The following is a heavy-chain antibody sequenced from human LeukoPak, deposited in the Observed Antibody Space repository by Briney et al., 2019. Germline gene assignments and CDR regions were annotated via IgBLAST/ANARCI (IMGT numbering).Heavy chain of an antibody. CDR3: AREGPRGNSQFDY. Sequence: GGSLRLSCVASGFPFSSYWMTWVRQAPGKGLEWVANIKQDGSKKSYVDSVKGRLTISRDNSKNTLYLQMNNLRAEDTAVYYCAREGPRGNSQFDYWGQGTLVTVSS. CDR2: IKQDGSKK. D-gene: IGHD2/OR15-2a*01. V-gene: IGHV3-7*01. J-gene: IGHJ4*02. CDR1: GFPFSSYW.